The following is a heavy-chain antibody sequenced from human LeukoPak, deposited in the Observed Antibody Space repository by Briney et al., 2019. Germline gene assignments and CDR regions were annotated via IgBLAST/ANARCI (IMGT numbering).Heavy chain of an antibody. CDR1: GYTFTGYY. CDR2: INPNSGGT. V-gene: IGHV1-2*02. J-gene: IGHJ4*02. CDR3: ATQGYSSVAKHYFDY. Sequence: ASVKVSCKASGYTFTGYYMHWVRQAPGQGLEWMGWINPNSGGTNYAQKFQGRVTMTEDTSTDTAYVELSSLRSEDTAVYYCATQGYSSVAKHYFDYWGQGTLVTVSS. D-gene: IGHD6-19*01.